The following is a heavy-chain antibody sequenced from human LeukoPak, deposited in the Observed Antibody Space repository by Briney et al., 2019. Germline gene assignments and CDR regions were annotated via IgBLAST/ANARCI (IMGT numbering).Heavy chain of an antibody. D-gene: IGHD3-22*01. Sequence: PGGSLRLSCAASGFTFSGYAMSWVRQAPGKGLEWVSAISGSGGSTYYADSVKGRFTISRDNSKNTLYLQMNSLRAEDTAVYYCAKAPIYYRMSNWFDPWGQGTLVTVSS. V-gene: IGHV3-23*01. J-gene: IGHJ5*02. CDR3: AKAPIYYRMSNWFDP. CDR1: GFTFSGYA. CDR2: ISGSGGST.